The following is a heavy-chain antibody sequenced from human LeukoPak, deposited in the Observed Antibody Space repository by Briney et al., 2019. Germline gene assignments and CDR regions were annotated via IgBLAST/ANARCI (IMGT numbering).Heavy chain of an antibody. D-gene: IGHD1-26*01. V-gene: IGHV3-30*03. CDR1: GFTFSSYG. Sequence: PGGSLRLSCAASGFTFSSYGMHWVRQAPGKGLEWVAVISYDGSNKYYADSVKGRFTISRDNAKNSLYLQMNSLRAEDTAVYYCARDREVGGQGTLVTVSS. CDR3: ARDREV. CDR2: ISYDGSNK. J-gene: IGHJ4*02.